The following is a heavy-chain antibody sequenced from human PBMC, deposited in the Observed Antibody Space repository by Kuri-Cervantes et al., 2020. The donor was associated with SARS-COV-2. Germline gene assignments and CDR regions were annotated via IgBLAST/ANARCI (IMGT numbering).Heavy chain of an antibody. CDR3: ARHPYYDFWSGYTEYNWFDP. CDR1: GFTFSDYY. J-gene: IGHJ5*02. CDR2: ISSSSSYT. V-gene: IGHV3-11*03. Sequence: GESLKISCAASGFTFSDYYMSWIRQAPGKGLEWVSYISSSSSYTNYADSVKGRFTISRDNAKNSLYLQMNSLRAEDTAVYYCARHPYYDFWSGYTEYNWFDPWGQGTLVTGSS. D-gene: IGHD3-3*01.